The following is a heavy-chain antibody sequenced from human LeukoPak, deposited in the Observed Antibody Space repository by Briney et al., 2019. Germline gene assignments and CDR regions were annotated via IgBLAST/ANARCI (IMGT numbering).Heavy chain of an antibody. J-gene: IGHJ4*02. D-gene: IGHD3-16*01. CDR2: ISGSGYNT. V-gene: IGHV3-23*01. Sequence: PGGSLRLSCAASGLTFNDYAMSWVRQTPGKGLEWVSAISGSGYNTYYADSVKGRFTISRDNSKNTLYLQMNSLRAEDTAVYYCARAALWLPLDYWGQGTLVTVSS. CDR1: GLTFNDYA. CDR3: ARAALWLPLDY.